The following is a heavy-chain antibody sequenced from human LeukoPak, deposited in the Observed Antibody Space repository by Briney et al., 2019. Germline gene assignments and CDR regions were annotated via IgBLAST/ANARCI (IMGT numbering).Heavy chain of an antibody. CDR1: GFTFSSYE. CDR2: INSDGSST. CDR3: AREIVATYSSYQPTGTNWFDP. D-gene: IGHD5-12*01. Sequence: GGSLRLSCAASGFTFSSYEMTWVRQAPGKGLVWVSRINSDGSSTSYADSVKGRFTISRDNAKNTLYLQMNSLRAEDTAVYYCAREIVATYSSYQPTGTNWFDPWGQGTLVTVSS. J-gene: IGHJ5*02. V-gene: IGHV3-74*01.